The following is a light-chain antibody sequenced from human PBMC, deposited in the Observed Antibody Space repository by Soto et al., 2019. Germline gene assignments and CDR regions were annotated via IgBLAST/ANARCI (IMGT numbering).Light chain of an antibody. CDR2: EVS. CDR1: SSDVGGYNY. V-gene: IGLV2-8*01. CDR3: NSYAGNNWV. Sequence: QSALTQPPSASGSPGQSVTISCTGTSSDVGGYNYVSWYQHHSGKAPKLMIYEVSKRPSGVPDRFSGSKSGNTASLTVSGLQADDEADYYCNSYAGNNWVFGGGTKLTVL. J-gene: IGLJ3*02.